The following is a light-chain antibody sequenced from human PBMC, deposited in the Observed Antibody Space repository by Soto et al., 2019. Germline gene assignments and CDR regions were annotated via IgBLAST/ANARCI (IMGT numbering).Light chain of an antibody. J-gene: IGKJ2*01. CDR3: QQYESYSPYT. CDR1: QSVSSS. CDR2: DAS. V-gene: IGKV1-5*01. Sequence: DIPMTQSPSTLSAFVEDRVTITCRPSQSVSSSLAWYQQKPGKAPKLLIYDASTLESGVPSRFRGSGYRTEFPLPVNSRQPGDCATKYGQQYESYSPYTFGQGARLEI.